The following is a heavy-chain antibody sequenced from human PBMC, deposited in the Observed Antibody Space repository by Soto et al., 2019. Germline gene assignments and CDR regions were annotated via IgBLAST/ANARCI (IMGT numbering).Heavy chain of an antibody. Sequence: QVQLVQSGAEVKKPGASVKVSCKASGYTFTSYDINWVRQATGQGLVWMGWMNPDSGNTGYAQKLQARVTMTRNTSMSTAYMELSSLRSEETAVYYCARSTNDYGDRHWGQGTLVTVSS. V-gene: IGHV1-8*01. D-gene: IGHD4-17*01. CDR1: GYTFTSYD. J-gene: IGHJ4*02. CDR3: ARSTNDYGDRH. CDR2: MNPDSGNT.